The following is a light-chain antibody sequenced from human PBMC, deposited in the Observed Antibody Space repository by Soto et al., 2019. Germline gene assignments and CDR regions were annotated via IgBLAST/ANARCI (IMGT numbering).Light chain of an antibody. V-gene: IGLV4-69*01. CDR2: LNGDGSH. CDR3: QTWGTGPYVV. J-gene: IGLJ2*01. Sequence: QPVLTQSPSASASLGASVKLTCTLSSGHSNYAIAWYQQQPEKGPRYLMKLNGDGSHTKGDGIPDRFSGSSSGAERYLTISSLLSEDEADYYCQTWGTGPYVVFGGGTKVTVL. CDR1: SGHSNYA.